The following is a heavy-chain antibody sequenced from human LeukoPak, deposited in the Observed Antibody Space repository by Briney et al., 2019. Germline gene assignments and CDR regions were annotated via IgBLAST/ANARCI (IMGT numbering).Heavy chain of an antibody. J-gene: IGHJ5*02. V-gene: IGHV5-51*01. CDR2: IYPGDSDT. Sequence: GESLNISCKGSGYTFTSYWIVWVRQMPGKGLELMGIIYPGDSDTRYSPSFQGQVTISADKSINTAYLQWSSLKASDTAIYYCVRRDITRRYVVWFDPLGQGTPVTVSS. CDR1: GYTFTSYW. CDR3: VRRDITRRYVVWFDP. D-gene: IGHD3-10*01.